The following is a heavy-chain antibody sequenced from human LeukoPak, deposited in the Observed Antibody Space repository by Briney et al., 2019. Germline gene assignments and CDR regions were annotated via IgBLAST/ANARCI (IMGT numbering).Heavy chain of an antibody. CDR1: GFTFSTYG. CDR3: ARELTMVRGVPFDY. Sequence: PGGSLRLSCAASGFTFSTYGMHWVRQAPGKGLEWVAHIKQDGSEQYYVDSVKGRFTISRDNAKNSLYLQMNSLRAEDTAVYYCARELTMVRGVPFDYWGQGTLVTVSS. D-gene: IGHD3-10*01. V-gene: IGHV3-7*01. CDR2: IKQDGSEQ. J-gene: IGHJ4*02.